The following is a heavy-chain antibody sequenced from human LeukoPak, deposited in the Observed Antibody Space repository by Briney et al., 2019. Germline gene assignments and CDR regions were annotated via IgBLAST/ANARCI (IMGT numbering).Heavy chain of an antibody. D-gene: IGHD5-24*01. J-gene: IGHJ4*02. Sequence: SVKVSCKASRGTFSSYTISWVRQAPGQGLEWMGRIIPILGIANYAQKFQGRVTITADKSTSTAYMELSSLRSEDTAVYYCASVRDGYNKNHFDYWGQGTLVTVSS. CDR3: ASVRDGYNKNHFDY. V-gene: IGHV1-69*02. CDR2: IIPILGIA. CDR1: RGTFSSYT.